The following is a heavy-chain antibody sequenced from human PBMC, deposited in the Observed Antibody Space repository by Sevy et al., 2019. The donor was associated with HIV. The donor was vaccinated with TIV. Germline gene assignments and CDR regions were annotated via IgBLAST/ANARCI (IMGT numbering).Heavy chain of an antibody. D-gene: IGHD3-10*01. Sequence: SDTLSLTCTVSGGSISSSSYYWGWIRQPPGKGLEWIGSIYYSGSTYYNPSLKSRVTISVDTSKNQFSLKLSSVTAADTAVYYCARRRMVRGVIWQYYFDYWGQGTLVTVSS. J-gene: IGHJ4*02. CDR3: ARRRMVRGVIWQYYFDY. V-gene: IGHV4-39*01. CDR1: GGSISSSSYY. CDR2: IYYSGST.